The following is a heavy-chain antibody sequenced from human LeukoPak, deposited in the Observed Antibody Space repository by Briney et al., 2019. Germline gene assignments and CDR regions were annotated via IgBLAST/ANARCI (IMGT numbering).Heavy chain of an antibody. Sequence: PGGSLRLSCAASGFTFSSYGMHWVRQAPGKGLEWVAVISYDGSNKYYADSVKGRFTISRDNSKNTLYLQMNSLRAEDTAVYYCAKEYGAGGYDYVWGSYRPQGYYFDYWGQGTLVTVSS. D-gene: IGHD3-16*02. CDR1: GFTFSSYG. J-gene: IGHJ4*02. CDR3: AKEYGAGGYDYVWGSYRPQGYYFDY. CDR2: ISYDGSNK. V-gene: IGHV3-30*18.